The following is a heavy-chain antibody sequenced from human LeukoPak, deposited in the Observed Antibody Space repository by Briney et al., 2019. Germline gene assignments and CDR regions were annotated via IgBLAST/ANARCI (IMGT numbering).Heavy chain of an antibody. CDR2: ISSNGGST. J-gene: IGHJ4*02. D-gene: IGHD6-13*01. V-gene: IGHV3-64*01. CDR1: GFTFSSYA. Sequence: GGSLRLSCAASGFTFSSYAMHWVRQAPGKGLEYVSAISSNGGSTYYANSVKGRFTISRDNSKNTLYLQMNSLRAEDTAVYYCARGLIAAAGNDYWGQGTLVTVSS. CDR3: ARGLIAAAGNDY.